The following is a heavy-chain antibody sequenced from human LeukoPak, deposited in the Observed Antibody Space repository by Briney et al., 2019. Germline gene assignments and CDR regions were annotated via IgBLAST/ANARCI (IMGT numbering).Heavy chain of an antibody. CDR2: IYYTGSI. D-gene: IGHD3-16*02. J-gene: IGHJ4*02. V-gene: IGHV4-30-4*01. CDR1: GGSISSGDYY. Sequence: SETLSLTCIVSGGSISSGDYYWSWIRQSPGKGLEWIGYIYYTGSISYNPSLKSRLTISVDMSKNQFSLKLSSVTAADTAVYYCARGPNYVWGSYRYFDYWGQGTLVTVSS. CDR3: ARGPNYVWGSYRYFDY.